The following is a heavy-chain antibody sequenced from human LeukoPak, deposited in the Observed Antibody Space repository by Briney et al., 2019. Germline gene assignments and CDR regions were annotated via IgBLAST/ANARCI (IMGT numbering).Heavy chain of an antibody. CDR3: AKRNTMVRGGPCFDY. J-gene: IGHJ4*02. D-gene: IGHD3-10*01. Sequence: GGSLRLSCAASGFTFSNYWMSWVRQAPGKGLEWVSAISGSGGSTYYADSVKGRFTVSRDNSKDTLYLQMNDLRPDDTAIYYCAKRNTMVRGGPCFDYWGQGLLVTVSS. CDR2: ISGSGGST. V-gene: IGHV3-23*01. CDR1: GFTFSNYW.